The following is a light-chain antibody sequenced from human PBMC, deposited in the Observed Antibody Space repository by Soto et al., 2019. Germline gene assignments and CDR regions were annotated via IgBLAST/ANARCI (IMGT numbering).Light chain of an antibody. V-gene: IGKV1-33*01. J-gene: IGKJ2*01. CDR3: QQYETLPYT. CDR2: HTS. Sequence: EIRMTQSPSSLPASVGDRVTIACQASQDIKNFLNWYQQRPGEAPKLLIFHTSNLEAGVPSRFSGSGSGTSFTLTITSLQPEDFATYYCQQYETLPYTFAPGTTGDIK. CDR1: QDIKNF.